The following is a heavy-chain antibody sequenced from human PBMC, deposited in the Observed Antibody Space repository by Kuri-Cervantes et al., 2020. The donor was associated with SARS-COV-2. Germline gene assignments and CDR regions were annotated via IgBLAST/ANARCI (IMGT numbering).Heavy chain of an antibody. CDR1: GYTFTGYY. Sequence: ASVKVSCKASGYTFTGYYMHWVRQAPGQGLEWMGWINPNSGGTNYAQKFQGWVTMTRDTYISTAYMELSRLRSDDTAVYYCARARPRGQDIVVVPAAQKDYYYGMDVWGQGTTVTVSS. D-gene: IGHD2-2*01. J-gene: IGHJ6*02. CDR3: ARARPRGQDIVVVPAAQKDYYYGMDV. CDR2: INPNSGGT. V-gene: IGHV1-2*04.